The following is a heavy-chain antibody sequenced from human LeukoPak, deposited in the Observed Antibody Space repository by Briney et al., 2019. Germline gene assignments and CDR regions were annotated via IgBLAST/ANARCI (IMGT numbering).Heavy chain of an antibody. D-gene: IGHD3-10*01. CDR1: GFSFSTYG. CDR3: AKDRSAGVRASPMDY. J-gene: IGHJ4*02. CDR2: ITYDGYYK. Sequence: GGSLRLSCAASGFSFSTYGMHCVRQAPGKGVEWVAVITYDGYYKYYANSVKGRFTISSDNSKNTLYLKMYSLRAEDTAVCYFAKDRSAGVRASPMDYWGQRTLVTVSS. V-gene: IGHV3-30*18.